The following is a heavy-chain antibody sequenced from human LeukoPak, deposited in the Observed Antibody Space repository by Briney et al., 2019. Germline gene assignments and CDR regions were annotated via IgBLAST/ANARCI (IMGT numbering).Heavy chain of an antibody. CDR1: GGSFSGYY. V-gene: IGHV4-34*01. J-gene: IGHJ6*02. CDR3: ARGRSLSSDMSGPIFGMDV. CDR2: INHSGST. D-gene: IGHD3-3*02. Sequence: SETLSLTCAVYGGSFSGYYWSWIRQPPGKGLEWIGEINHSGSTNYNPSLKSRVTISVDASKNQFSLKLSSVTAADTAVYYCARGRSLSSDMSGPIFGMDVWGQGTTVTVSS.